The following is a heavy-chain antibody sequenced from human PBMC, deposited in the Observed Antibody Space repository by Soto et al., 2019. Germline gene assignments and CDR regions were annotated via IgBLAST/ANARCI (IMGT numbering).Heavy chain of an antibody. CDR1: GFTFSSYS. V-gene: IGHV3-30*18. J-gene: IGHJ6*02. CDR2: IRCSRSNI. Sequence: GGSLRLSCAASGFTFSSYSMNWVRQAPGKGLEWVAAIRCSRSNIYYADSVKGRFTISRDNSKNTLYLQMNSLRAEDTAVYYCAKDLVLQTAGYYYYYGMDVWGQGTTVTVSS. D-gene: IGHD2-21*02. CDR3: AKDLVLQTAGYYYYYGMDV.